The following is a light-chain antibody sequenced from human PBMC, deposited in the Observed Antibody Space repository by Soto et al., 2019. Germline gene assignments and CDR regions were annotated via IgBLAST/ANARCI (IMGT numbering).Light chain of an antibody. CDR3: CSNTLNSQGV. CDR2: EVS. Sequence: QSALTQPASVSGSPGQSITISCTGTSTDVGAYNYVSWYQQHPDKAPKLMIYEVSNRPSVISYRFSGSKTGNTASMTSSGLRAEDEDYYDSCSNTLNSQGVFGTGTKLTVL. J-gene: IGLJ1*01. CDR1: STDVGAYNY. V-gene: IGLV2-14*01.